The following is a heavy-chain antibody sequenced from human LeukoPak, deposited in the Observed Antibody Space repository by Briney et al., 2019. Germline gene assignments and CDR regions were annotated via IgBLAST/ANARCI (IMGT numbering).Heavy chain of an antibody. V-gene: IGHV3-11*04. Sequence: PGGSLRLSCAASGFTFSDYYMSWIRQAPGKGLEWVSYISSSGSTIYYADSVKGRFTISRDNAKNSLFLQMTSLRAEDTAVYYCARPPNIAAAGQDWGQGTLVTVSS. CDR1: GFTFSDYY. CDR2: ISSSGSTI. D-gene: IGHD6-13*01. J-gene: IGHJ4*02. CDR3: ARPPNIAAAGQD.